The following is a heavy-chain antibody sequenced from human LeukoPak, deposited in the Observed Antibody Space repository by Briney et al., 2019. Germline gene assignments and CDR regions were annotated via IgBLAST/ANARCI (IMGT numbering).Heavy chain of an antibody. Sequence: QPGGSLRLSCAASGFTFSSYAMSWVRQAPGKGLEWVSVISGSGSSTYYADSVEGRFTISRDSFENTLNLQMNSLRAEDTAVYYCTKTNEIFPGYYYGMDVWGQGTTVTVSS. V-gene: IGHV3-23*01. J-gene: IGHJ6*02. CDR2: ISGSGSST. CDR1: GFTFSSYA. CDR3: TKTNEIFPGYYYGMDV. D-gene: IGHD2-21*01.